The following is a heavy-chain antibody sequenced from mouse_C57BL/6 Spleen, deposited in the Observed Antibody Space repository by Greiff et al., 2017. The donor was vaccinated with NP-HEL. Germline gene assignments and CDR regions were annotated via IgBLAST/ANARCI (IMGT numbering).Heavy chain of an antibody. CDR1: GYAFSSSW. CDR2: IYPGDGDT. D-gene: IGHD2-2*01. V-gene: IGHV1-82*01. J-gene: IGHJ4*01. Sequence: QVQLQQSGPELVKPGASVKISCKASGYAFSSSWMNWVKQRPGKGLEWIGRIYPGDGDTNYNGKFKGKATLTADKSSSTAYMQLSSLTSEDSAVYFCAGNGYDEEYYAMDYWGQGTSVTVSS. CDR3: AGNGYDEEYYAMDY.